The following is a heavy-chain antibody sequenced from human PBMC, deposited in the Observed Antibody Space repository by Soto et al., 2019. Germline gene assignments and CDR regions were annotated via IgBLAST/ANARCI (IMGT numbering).Heavy chain of an antibody. V-gene: IGHV2-5*02. J-gene: IGHJ6*02. CDR3: IQSRCGGDCLQSYASYYYYGMDV. CDR2: IYWEDDK. Sequence: QITLKESGPTLVKPTQTLTLTCTFSAFSLSTGGVGVGWIRQPPGKALEWLALIYWEDDKRYSPSLRSRLTITKDTSKNQVVLTMTNMHPVDTATYYCIQSRCGGDCLQSYASYYYYGMDVWGQGTTVTVSS. CDR1: AFSLSTGGVG. D-gene: IGHD2-21*02.